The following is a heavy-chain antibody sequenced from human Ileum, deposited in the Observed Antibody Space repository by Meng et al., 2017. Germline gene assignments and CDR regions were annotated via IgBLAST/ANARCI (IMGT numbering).Heavy chain of an antibody. Sequence: QVQLQESGPGLVKVSQALPLTFTVSGGSIGSAAYYWTWIRQHPAKGLEWIGNSNYTGSTSYNPSLESRTSTSIDTSNNQFALKVTSVTAADTAVYYCARGVSAAGLFDNWGPGTLVTVSS. J-gene: IGHJ4*02. CDR3: ARGVSAAGLFDN. CDR2: SNYTGST. D-gene: IGHD2-2*01. V-gene: IGHV4-31*03. CDR1: GGSIGSAAYY.